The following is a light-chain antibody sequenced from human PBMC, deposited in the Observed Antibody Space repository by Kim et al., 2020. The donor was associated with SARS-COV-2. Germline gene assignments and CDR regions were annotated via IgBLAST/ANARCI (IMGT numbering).Light chain of an antibody. J-gene: IGLJ2*01. Sequence: NFMLTQPHSVSASPGKTVTISCTRSSDNIASNYVQWFQQRPGSAPTTVIYEDDQRPSGVPDRFSGSIDSSSNSASLTISGLKTEDEADYYCQSYDSSNHSVVFGGGTKLTVL. CDR2: EDD. V-gene: IGLV6-57*04. CDR3: QSYDSSNHSVV. CDR1: SDNIASNY.